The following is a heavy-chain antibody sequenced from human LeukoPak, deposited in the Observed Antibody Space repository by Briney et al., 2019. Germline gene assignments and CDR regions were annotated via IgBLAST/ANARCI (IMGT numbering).Heavy chain of an antibody. Sequence: GSLRLSCAASGFTFSSYAMSWVRQAPGKGLEWVSAISGSGGSTYYADPVKGRFTISRDNSKNTLYLQMNSLRAEDTAVYYCAKDQSGSYFPFDYWGQGTLVTVSS. V-gene: IGHV3-23*01. CDR2: ISGSGGST. CDR3: AKDQSGSYFPFDY. J-gene: IGHJ4*02. D-gene: IGHD1-26*01. CDR1: GFTFSSYA.